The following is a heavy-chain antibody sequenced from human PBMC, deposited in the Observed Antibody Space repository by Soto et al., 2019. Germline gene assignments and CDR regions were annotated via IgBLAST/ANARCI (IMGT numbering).Heavy chain of an antibody. Sequence: QVQLVQSGAEVRKPGASVKISCKTSGYTFIDYAIHWVRQAPGQRLECMGWINGGNGKTFYSQNFQGRVTITKDTPATTADMELRTLRFEDTAVYYGARAWMHSGFEYWGQGTLVTVSS. J-gene: IGHJ4*02. CDR3: ARAWMHSGFEY. D-gene: IGHD3-10*01. CDR1: GYTFIDYA. CDR2: INGGNGKT. V-gene: IGHV1-3*01.